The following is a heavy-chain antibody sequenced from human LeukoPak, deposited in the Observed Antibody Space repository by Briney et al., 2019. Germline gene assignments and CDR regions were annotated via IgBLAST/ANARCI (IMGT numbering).Heavy chain of an antibody. CDR2: IYSDGRNK. CDR1: GFSFNKYR. CDR3: AREKSMAGIGGADF. J-gene: IGHJ4*02. V-gene: IGHV3-33*01. Sequence: PGGSLRLSCAASGFSFNKYRMHWLRQAPGKALEGVGLIYSDGRNKYYADSVKGRFTISRDHSKDTLYLQMSGLRAEDTAVYYCAREKSMAGIGGADFWGQGSLVSVSS. D-gene: IGHD3-16*01.